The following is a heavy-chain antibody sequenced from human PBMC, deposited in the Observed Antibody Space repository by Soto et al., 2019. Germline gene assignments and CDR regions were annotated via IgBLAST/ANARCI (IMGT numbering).Heavy chain of an antibody. J-gene: IGHJ3*02. CDR3: ARVMAVQVFVI. D-gene: IGHD4-17*01. CDR1: GYIFTRYG. V-gene: IGHV1-3*01. CDR2: INAGTGQV. Sequence: ASVKVSCKASGYIFTRYGIQWVRQAPGQGLEWVGWINAGTGQVKYSQKFQGRVFITRDTSASTDYMELSILKAEDTVVYYCARVMAVQVFVIWGQGTKVTVSS.